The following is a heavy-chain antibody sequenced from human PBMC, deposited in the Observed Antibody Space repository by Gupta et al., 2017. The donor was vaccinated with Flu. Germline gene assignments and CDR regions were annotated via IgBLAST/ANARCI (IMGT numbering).Heavy chain of an antibody. V-gene: IGHV2-5*01. CDR2: IYWNDDK. CDR1: GFSLTAGGVN. J-gene: IGHJ3*01. CDR3: TDRPSLQYPIHV. Sequence: QITLMESGPTLVKPTQTLTLTCSCSGFSLTAGGVNVGWVRQPPGEALEWLALIYWNDDKRYSSSLMSRLTITRDTSKDQVVLKLTNVDPVDTATYYGTDRPSLQYPIHVWGQGTMVTVSS. D-gene: IGHD1-1*01.